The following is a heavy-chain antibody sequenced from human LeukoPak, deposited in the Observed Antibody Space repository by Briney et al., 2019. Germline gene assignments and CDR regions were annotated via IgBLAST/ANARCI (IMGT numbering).Heavy chain of an antibody. CDR2: RYYSGST. D-gene: IGHD2-21*02. V-gene: IGHV4-59*12. Sequence: SETLSLTCTVSGGSISNYYWSWIRQPPGKGLEWIGYRYYSGSTNYNPSLISRVTISVDTSRNQFSLKLTSVTAADTAVYYCAREGYCGGDCYHFDYWGQGTLVTVSS. J-gene: IGHJ4*02. CDR1: GGSISNYY. CDR3: AREGYCGGDCYHFDY.